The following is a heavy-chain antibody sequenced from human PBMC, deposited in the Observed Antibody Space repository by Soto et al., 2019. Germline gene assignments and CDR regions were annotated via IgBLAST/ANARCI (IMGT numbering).Heavy chain of an antibody. Sequence: GGSLRLSCAASGFAFRSHAMNWVRQAPGKGLEWVAIISYDGTTKYYADSVKGRFTISRDNSKNTVYLQLDSLRAEDTAVYYCARAQSSTVVTSSNFDPWGQGTLVTVSS. D-gene: IGHD4-17*01. J-gene: IGHJ5*02. CDR3: ARAQSSTVVTSSNFDP. CDR1: GFAFRSHA. CDR2: ISYDGTTK. V-gene: IGHV3-30-3*01.